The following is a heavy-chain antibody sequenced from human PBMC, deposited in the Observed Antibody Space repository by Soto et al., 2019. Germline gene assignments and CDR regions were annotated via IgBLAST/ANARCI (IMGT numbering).Heavy chain of an antibody. CDR3: ARTYNWNYGLDY. CDR2: ISGSGGST. V-gene: IGHV3-23*01. Sequence: VQLLESGGGLVQPGGSLRLSCAASGFTFSSYAMSWVRQAPGKGLEWVSAISGSGGSTYYADSVKGRFTISRDNTKNTLYLQMNSLRAEDTAVYYCARTYNWNYGLDYWGQGTMVTVSS. J-gene: IGHJ4*02. D-gene: IGHD1-7*01. CDR1: GFTFSSYA.